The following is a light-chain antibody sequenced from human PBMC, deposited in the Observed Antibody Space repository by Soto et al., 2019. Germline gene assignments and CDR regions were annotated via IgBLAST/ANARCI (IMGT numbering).Light chain of an antibody. CDR1: QNIANF. J-gene: IGKJ1*01. V-gene: IGKV1-39*01. CDR2: GTS. CDR3: QQSYSSLWT. Sequence: DIQMTQSPSSLSASVGDIFTISCRASQNIANFLNWYQQKPGKAPKLVIYGTSTLQSGVPSRFSGSGSGTDFTLTISRLQREDFATYYCQQSYSSLWTFGQGTKVDIK.